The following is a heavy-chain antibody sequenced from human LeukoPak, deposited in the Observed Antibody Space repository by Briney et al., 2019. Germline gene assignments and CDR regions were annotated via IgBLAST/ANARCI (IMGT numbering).Heavy chain of an antibody. J-gene: IGHJ3*02. CDR3: ASRGPYDSSGYPSPFDI. CDR1: GGSFSGYY. V-gene: IGHV4-34*01. D-gene: IGHD3-22*01. Sequence: SETLSLTCAVYGGSFSGYYWSWIRQPPGKGLEWIGEINHSGSTNYNPSLKSRVTISVDTSKNQFSLKLSSVTAADTAVYYCASRGPYDSSGYPSPFDIWGQGTMVTVSS. CDR2: INHSGST.